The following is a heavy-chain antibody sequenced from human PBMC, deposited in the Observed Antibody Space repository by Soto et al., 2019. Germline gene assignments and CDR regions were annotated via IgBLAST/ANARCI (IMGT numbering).Heavy chain of an antibody. CDR2: IYYSGST. J-gene: IGHJ6*03. Sequence: SETLSLTCTVSGGSVSSGSYYWSWIRQPPGKGLEWIGYIYYSGSTNYNPSLKSRVTISVDTSKNQFSLKLSSVTAADTAVYYCSRRSGYDFWCGHDAFPYDNCTDVWGQGPTVTVS. V-gene: IGHV4-61*01. CDR3: SRRSGYDFWCGHDAFPYDNCTDV. CDR1: GGSVSSGSYY. D-gene: IGHD3-3*01.